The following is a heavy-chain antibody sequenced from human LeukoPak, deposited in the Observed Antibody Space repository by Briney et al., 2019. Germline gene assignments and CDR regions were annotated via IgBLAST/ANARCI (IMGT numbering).Heavy chain of an antibody. D-gene: IGHD3-22*01. V-gene: IGHV4-59*11. CDR3: ARDYYDSSGAFDP. J-gene: IGHJ5*02. CDR1: GGSISSHY. Sequence: SETLSLTCTVSGGSISSHYWSWIWQPPGKGLEWIGYSYYSGSTNYNPSLKSRVTISVDTSKNQFSLKLSSVTAADTAVYYCARDYYDSSGAFDPWGQGTLVTVSS. CDR2: SYYSGST.